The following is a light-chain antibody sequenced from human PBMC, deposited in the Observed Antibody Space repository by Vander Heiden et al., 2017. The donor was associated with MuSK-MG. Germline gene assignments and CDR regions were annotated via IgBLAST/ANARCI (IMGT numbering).Light chain of an antibody. Sequence: EIVMTQSPATLSVSPGERATLSCRASQSVSSNLAWYQQKPGQAPRLLIYGASTRDTGIPARFSGSGCGREFTLTISSLQSEDFAVYYCQQYNNWPPWTFGQGTKVEIK. V-gene: IGKV3-15*01. CDR2: GAS. CDR1: QSVSSN. CDR3: QQYNNWPPWT. J-gene: IGKJ1*01.